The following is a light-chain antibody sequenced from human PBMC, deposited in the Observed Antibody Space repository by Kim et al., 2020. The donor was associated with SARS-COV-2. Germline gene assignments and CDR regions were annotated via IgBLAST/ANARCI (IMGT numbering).Light chain of an antibody. J-gene: IGLJ2*01. CDR2: ENN. Sequence: AGRQTVSTTHRGGSLRSYYACCYQQQPGQAPVFVIYENNSRPAVIPDCSAGSCSGNASSTTIAGAQAEDEAYYYCNSRDSGVHHLVFGGGTQLTVL. CDR1: SLRSYY. V-gene: IGLV3-19*01. CDR3: NSRDSGVHHLV.